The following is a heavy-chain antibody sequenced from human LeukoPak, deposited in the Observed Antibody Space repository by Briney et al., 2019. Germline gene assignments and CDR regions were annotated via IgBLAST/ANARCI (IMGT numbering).Heavy chain of an antibody. Sequence: GGSLRLSCAASGFTFSSYSMNWVRQAPGKGLEWVSSISSSSSYIYYADSVKGRFTISRDNAKNSLYLQMNSLRAEDTAVFYCARDPRDYDSSGNYWGQGTLVTVSS. CDR2: ISSSSSYI. J-gene: IGHJ4*02. CDR3: ARDPRDYDSSGNY. D-gene: IGHD3-22*01. V-gene: IGHV3-21*01. CDR1: GFTFSSYS.